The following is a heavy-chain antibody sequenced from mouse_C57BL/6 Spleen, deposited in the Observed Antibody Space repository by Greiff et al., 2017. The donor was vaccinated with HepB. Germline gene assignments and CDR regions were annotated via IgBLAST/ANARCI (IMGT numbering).Heavy chain of an antibody. Sequence: EVKVVESGAELVRPGASVKLSCTASGFNIKDDYMHWVKQRPEQGLEWIGWIDPENGDTEYASKFQGKATITADTSSNTAYLQLSSLTSEDTAVYYCTTITRGYFDVWGTGTTVTVSS. J-gene: IGHJ1*03. CDR3: TTITRGYFDV. CDR2: IDPENGDT. V-gene: IGHV14-4*01. D-gene: IGHD1-1*01. CDR1: GFNIKDDY.